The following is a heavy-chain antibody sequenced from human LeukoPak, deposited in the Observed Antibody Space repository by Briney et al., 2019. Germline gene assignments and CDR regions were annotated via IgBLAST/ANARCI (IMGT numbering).Heavy chain of an antibody. CDR1: GFAFSNYA. D-gene: IGHD5-18*01. CDR2: LISSGATT. CDR3: AKNAGYSYGLYYFDY. J-gene: IGHJ4*02. V-gene: IGHV3-23*01. Sequence: GGSLRLSCAASGFAFSNYAMSWVRQAPGKGLEWVSSLISSGATTYYADSVKGRFTISRDNSKNTVHLQMDSLRAEDSAVYYCAKNAGYSYGLYYFDYWGQGTLVTVSS.